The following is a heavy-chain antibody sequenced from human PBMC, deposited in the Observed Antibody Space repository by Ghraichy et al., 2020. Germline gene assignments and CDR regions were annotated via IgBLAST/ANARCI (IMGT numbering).Heavy chain of an antibody. CDR1: GGSTSSYY. J-gene: IGHJ4*02. CDR2: IYYSGST. Sequence: SETLSLTCTVSGGSTSSYYWSWIRQPPGKGLEWIGYIYYSGSTNYNPSLKSRVTISVDTSKNQFSLKLSSVTAADTAVYYCARARSSSGWGVDYWGQGTLVTVSS. D-gene: IGHD6-19*01. CDR3: ARARSSSGWGVDY. V-gene: IGHV4-59*01.